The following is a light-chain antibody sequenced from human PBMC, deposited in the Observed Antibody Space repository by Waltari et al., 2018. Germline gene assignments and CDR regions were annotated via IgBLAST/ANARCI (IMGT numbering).Light chain of an antibody. J-gene: IGLJ3*02. Sequence: QTALPKRAVVCGTPGHSITIACTRTSNDVGFYNYVSWYQQHPGRAPKLMIYDVFERPSGVSNRFSGSKSGNTASLTISGLQAEDEADYYCNSYTGSSSWVFGGGTKLTVL. CDR3: NSYTGSSSWV. V-gene: IGLV2-14*01. CDR2: DVF. CDR1: SNDVGFYNY.